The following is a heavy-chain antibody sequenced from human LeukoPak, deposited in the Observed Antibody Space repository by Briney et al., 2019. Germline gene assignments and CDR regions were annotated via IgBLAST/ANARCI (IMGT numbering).Heavy chain of an antibody. J-gene: IGHJ4*02. CDR3: ARGDEGGPGSFDY. Sequence: SSETLSLTCAVYGGSFSGYYWSWIRQPPGKGLEWIGEINHSGSTYYNPSLKSRVTISVDTSKNQFSLKLSSVTAADTAVYYCARGDEGGPGSFDYWGQGTLVTVSS. CDR1: GGSFSGYY. V-gene: IGHV4-34*01. D-gene: IGHD3-16*01. CDR2: INHSGST.